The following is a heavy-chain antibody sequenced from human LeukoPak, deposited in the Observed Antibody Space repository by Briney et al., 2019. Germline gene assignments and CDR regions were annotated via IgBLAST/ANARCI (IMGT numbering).Heavy chain of an antibody. D-gene: IGHD6-19*01. CDR2: IYYSGST. Sequence: SETLSLTCTVSGGSISSYYWSWIRQPPGKGLEWIGYIYYSGSTNYNPSLKSRVTISVDTSKNQFSLKLSSVTAADTAVYYCARRGTRPYSSGWYGHYFDYWGQGTLVTVSS. V-gene: IGHV4-59*01. J-gene: IGHJ4*02. CDR1: GGSISSYY. CDR3: ARRGTRPYSSGWYGHYFDY.